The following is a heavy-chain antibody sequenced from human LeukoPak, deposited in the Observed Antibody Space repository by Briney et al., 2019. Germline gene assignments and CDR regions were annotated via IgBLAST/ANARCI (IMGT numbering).Heavy chain of an antibody. J-gene: IGHJ3*02. D-gene: IGHD3-16*02. CDR2: INHSGST. CDR3: ARRRRVITFGGVIAHDAFDI. Sequence: PSETLSLTCAVYGGSLSGYYWSWIRPPPGKGLEWVGEINHSGSTNYNPSLKSRVPISVDTSKNQFSLKLSSVTAADTAVYYCARRRRVITFGGVIAHDAFDIWGQGTMVTVSS. CDR1: GGSLSGYY. V-gene: IGHV4-34*01.